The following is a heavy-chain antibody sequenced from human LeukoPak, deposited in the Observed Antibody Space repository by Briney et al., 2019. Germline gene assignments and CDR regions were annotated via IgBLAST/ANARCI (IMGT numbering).Heavy chain of an antibody. Sequence: GGSLRLSCAASGFTFSSYGMHWVRQGPGKGLEWVAFIRYDGSNKYYADSVKGRFTISRDNSKNTLYLQMNSLRAEDTAVYYCAKDFDYAGYINPFDYWGQGALVTVSS. CDR1: GFTFSSYG. D-gene: IGHD4/OR15-4a*01. V-gene: IGHV3-30*02. CDR3: AKDFDYAGYINPFDY. CDR2: IRYDGSNK. J-gene: IGHJ4*02.